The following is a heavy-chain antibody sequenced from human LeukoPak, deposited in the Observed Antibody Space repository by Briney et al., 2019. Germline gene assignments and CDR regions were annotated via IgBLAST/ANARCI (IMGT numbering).Heavy chain of an antibody. J-gene: IGHJ6*02. Sequence: SETLSLTCTVPGGSISSYYWSWIRQPPGKGLEWIGYIYNSGSINYNPSLKSRVTTSVDTSKKQFSLKLSSVTAADTAVYYCARLRITGGHYYQHGLDVWGQGTTVTVSS. CDR1: GGSISSYY. D-gene: IGHD2-8*02. CDR3: ARLRITGGHYYQHGLDV. CDR2: IYNSGSI. V-gene: IGHV4-59*08.